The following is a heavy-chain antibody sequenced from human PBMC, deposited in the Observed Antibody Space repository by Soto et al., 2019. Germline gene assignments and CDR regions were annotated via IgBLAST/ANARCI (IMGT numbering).Heavy chain of an antibody. Sequence: SVKVSCKASGGTFSSYAISWVRQAPGQGLEWMGGIIPIFGTANYAQKFQGRVTITADESTSTAYMELSSLRSEDTAVYYCARAPPAMVTTNYFDYWGQGTLVTVSS. J-gene: IGHJ4*02. V-gene: IGHV1-69*13. CDR3: ARAPPAMVTTNYFDY. CDR1: GGTFSSYA. CDR2: IIPIFGTA. D-gene: IGHD4-17*01.